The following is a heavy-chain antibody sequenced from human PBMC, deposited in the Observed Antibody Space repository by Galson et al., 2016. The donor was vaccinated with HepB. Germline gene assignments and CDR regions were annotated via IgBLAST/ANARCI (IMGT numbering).Heavy chain of an antibody. J-gene: IGHJ6*02. V-gene: IGHV1-8*01. CDR2: MNPNSGDT. CDR3: ARGAYYDILTRHYYYYNGMDV. D-gene: IGHD3-9*01. CDR1: GYNFTSNE. Sequence: VSCKASGYNFTSNEINWVRQATGQGLEWMGWMNPNSGDTGSAQKFQGRVTMTRNTSISTAYMELSSLRSEDTAVYYCARGAYYDILTRHYYYYNGMDVWGQGTTVTVSS.